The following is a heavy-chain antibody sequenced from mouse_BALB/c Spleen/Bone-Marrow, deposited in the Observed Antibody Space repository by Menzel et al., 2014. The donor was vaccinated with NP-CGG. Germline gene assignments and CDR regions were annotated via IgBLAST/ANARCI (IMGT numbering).Heavy chain of an antibody. CDR3: ARGDGYYVYAMDY. V-gene: IGHV1-18*01. D-gene: IGHD2-3*01. Sequence: EVKLQESGPELVKPGASVKIPCKTSGYTFTEYTMHWVKQSHGKSLEWIGSINPNNGGINYNQKFKGKATLTVDKSSSTAYMELRSLTSEDSAVYYCARGDGYYVYAMDYWGQGTSVTVSS. J-gene: IGHJ4*01. CDR2: INPNNGGI. CDR1: GYTFTEYT.